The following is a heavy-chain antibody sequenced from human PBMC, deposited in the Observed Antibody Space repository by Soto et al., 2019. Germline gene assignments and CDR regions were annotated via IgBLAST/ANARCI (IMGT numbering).Heavy chain of an antibody. Sequence: QVQLVESGGGVVQPGRSLRLSCAASGFTFSSYGMHWVRQAPGKGLEWVAVISYDGSNKYYADSVKGRFTISRDNSKNTLNLQMNSLRAEDTAVYYCANTRYDSSGIDYWGQGTLVTVSS. V-gene: IGHV3-30*18. J-gene: IGHJ4*02. CDR1: GFTFSSYG. CDR2: ISYDGSNK. D-gene: IGHD3-22*01. CDR3: ANTRYDSSGIDY.